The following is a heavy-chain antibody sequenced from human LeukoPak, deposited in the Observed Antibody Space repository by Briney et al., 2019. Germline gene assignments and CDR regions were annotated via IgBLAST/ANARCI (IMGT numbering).Heavy chain of an antibody. J-gene: IGHJ5*02. CDR2: IFYTGDP. Sequence: SETLSLTCTVSGGFISGYYWNWIRQSPGKGLEWIGYIFYTGDPDYNPSLRSRVTMSVDRSNNRFSLQLASVTTADSAFYYCARAYRLTSPRGFDPWGPGILVTVSS. CDR1: GGFISGYY. D-gene: IGHD3-16*02. CDR3: ARAYRLTSPRGFDP. V-gene: IGHV4-59*01.